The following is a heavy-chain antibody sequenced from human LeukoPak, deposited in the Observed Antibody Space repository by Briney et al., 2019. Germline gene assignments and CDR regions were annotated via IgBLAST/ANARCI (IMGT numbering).Heavy chain of an antibody. V-gene: IGHV4-39*01. Sequence: SETLSLTCTVSGGSISSSSYYWGWIRQPPGKGLEWIGSIYYSGSTYYNPSLKSRVTTSVDTSKNQFSLKLSSVTAADTAVYYCARQSQWLVHFDYWGQGTLVTVSS. D-gene: IGHD6-19*01. CDR3: ARQSQWLVHFDY. CDR2: IYYSGST. CDR1: GGSISSSSYY. J-gene: IGHJ4*02.